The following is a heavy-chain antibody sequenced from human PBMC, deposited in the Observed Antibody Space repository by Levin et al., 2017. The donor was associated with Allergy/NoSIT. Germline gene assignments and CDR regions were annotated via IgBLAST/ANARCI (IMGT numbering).Heavy chain of an antibody. D-gene: IGHD1-7*01. CDR2: ISYDGSNK. CDR3: AKGITGTTREDYFDY. Sequence: GGSLRLSCAASGFTFSSYGMHWVRQAPGKGLEWVAVISYDGSNKYYADSVKGRFTISRDNSKNTLYLQMNSLRAEDTAVYYCAKGITGTTREDYFDYWGQGTLVTVSA. J-gene: IGHJ4*02. V-gene: IGHV3-30*18. CDR1: GFTFSSYG.